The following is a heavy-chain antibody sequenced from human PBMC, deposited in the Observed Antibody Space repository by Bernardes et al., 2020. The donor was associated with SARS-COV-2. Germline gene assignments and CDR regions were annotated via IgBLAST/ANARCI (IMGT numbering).Heavy chain of an antibody. J-gene: IGHJ6*02. D-gene: IGHD2-15*01. CDR3: ASSLEPVAIQTPPYYYYYGMDV. Sequence: GWSLRLSCAASGFTFSSYSMNWVRQAPGKGLEWVSSISSSSSYIYYADSVKGRFTISRDNAKNSLYLQMNSLRAEDTAVYYCASSLEPVAIQTPPYYYYYGMDVWGQGTTVTVSS. CDR1: GFTFSSYS. V-gene: IGHV3-21*01. CDR2: ISSSSSYI.